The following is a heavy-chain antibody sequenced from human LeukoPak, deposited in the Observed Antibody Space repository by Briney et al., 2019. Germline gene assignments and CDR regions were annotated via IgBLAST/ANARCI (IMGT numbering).Heavy chain of an antibody. Sequence: GASVKVSCKASGYTFTSYDINWVRQATGQGLEWMGWMNPNSGNTGYAQKFQGRVTMTRNTSISTAYMELSSLRSEDTAVYYCARGTDRNLLLWFGSGVNWFDPWGQGTLVTVS. D-gene: IGHD3-10*01. CDR2: MNPNSGNT. V-gene: IGHV1-8*01. J-gene: IGHJ5*02. CDR1: GYTFTSYD. CDR3: ARGTDRNLLLWFGSGVNWFDP.